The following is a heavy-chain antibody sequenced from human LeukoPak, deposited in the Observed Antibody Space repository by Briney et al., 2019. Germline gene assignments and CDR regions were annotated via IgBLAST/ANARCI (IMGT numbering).Heavy chain of an antibody. D-gene: IGHD4-17*01. V-gene: IGHV1-69*13. Sequence: SVKVSCKASGGTFSSYAISWVRQAPGQGLEWMGGIIPIFGTANYAQKFQGRVTITADESTSTAYMELSSLRSEDTAVYYCARVDYCDRYPYDAFDIWGQGTMVTVSS. J-gene: IGHJ3*02. CDR1: GGTFSSYA. CDR3: ARVDYCDRYPYDAFDI. CDR2: IIPIFGTA.